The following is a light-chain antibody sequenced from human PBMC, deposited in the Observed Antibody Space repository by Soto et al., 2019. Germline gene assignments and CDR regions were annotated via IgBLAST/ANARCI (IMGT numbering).Light chain of an antibody. Sequence: QSVLTQPPSASGTPGQRVTISCSGSSSNIGSNTVNWYQQLPGTAPKLLIYSNNQRPSGVPDRFSGSKSGTSASLAISGLQSEDEADYYCAAWDDSRTGHVVFGGGTKVTVL. CDR3: AAWDDSRTGHVV. V-gene: IGLV1-44*01. J-gene: IGLJ2*01. CDR1: SSNIGSNT. CDR2: SNN.